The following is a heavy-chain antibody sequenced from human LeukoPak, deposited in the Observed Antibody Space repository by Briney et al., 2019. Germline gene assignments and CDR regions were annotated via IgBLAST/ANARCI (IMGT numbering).Heavy chain of an antibody. CDR1: GFTFSSYG. V-gene: IGHV3-33*01. D-gene: IGHD3-9*01. Sequence: GRSLRLSCAASGFTFSSYGMHWVRQAPGKGLEWVAVIWYDGNNKYYADSVKGRFSISRDNSKNTLYLQMNSLRAEDTAVYYCARSTSSEYDIYHFDYWGQGNLVTVS. CDR3: ARSTSSEYDIYHFDY. J-gene: IGHJ4*02. CDR2: IWYDGNNK.